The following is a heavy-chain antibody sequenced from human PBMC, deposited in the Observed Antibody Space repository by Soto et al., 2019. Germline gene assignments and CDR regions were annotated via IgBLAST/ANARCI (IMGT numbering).Heavy chain of an antibody. J-gene: IGHJ3*02. CDR1: GFTFSGYG. V-gene: IGHV3-33*01. CDR3: ARDGRSFWSGFQSDHNSDAFDI. Sequence: QVQLVESGGGVDQPGRSLRLSCAASGFTFSGYGMHWVRQAPGKGLEWVAVIWYDGSNKYFADSVKGRFTISRDNSKNTLYLQMNSLRAEDTAVYYCARDGRSFWSGFQSDHNSDAFDIWGQGTMVTVSS. CDR2: IWYDGSNK. D-gene: IGHD3-3*01.